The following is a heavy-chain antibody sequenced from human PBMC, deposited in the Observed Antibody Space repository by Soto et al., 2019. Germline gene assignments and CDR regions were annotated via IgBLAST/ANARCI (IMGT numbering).Heavy chain of an antibody. Sequence: SGPTLVNPTQTLTLTCTLSGFSHSTSGVAVGWIRQPPGKALQWLGHIYWNDDKYYSTSLKSRLSLTKDTSKNQVVLTMTNVDPVDTGTYYCARLLTAALFSYDLWGQGTLVTVSS. V-gene: IGHV2-5*01. CDR1: GFSHSTSGVA. D-gene: IGHD2-21*02. CDR3: ARLLTAALFSYDL. CDR2: IYWNDDK. J-gene: IGHJ5*02.